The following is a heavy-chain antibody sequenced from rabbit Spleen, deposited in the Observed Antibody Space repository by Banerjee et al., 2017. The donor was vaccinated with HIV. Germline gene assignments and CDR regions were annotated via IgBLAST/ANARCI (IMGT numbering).Heavy chain of an antibody. V-gene: IGHV1S40*01. CDR3: ARDLAGVIGWNFSL. D-gene: IGHD4-1*01. J-gene: IGHJ4*01. CDR1: GVSFSGSSY. CDR2: IEGGSSGFT. Sequence: QSLEESGGDLVKPGASLTLTCIASGVSFSGSSYMCWVRQAPGKGLEWIACIEGGSSGFTYFASWAKGRFTISKPSSTTVTLQMTSLTAADTATYFCARDLAGVIGWNFSLWGQGTLVTVS.